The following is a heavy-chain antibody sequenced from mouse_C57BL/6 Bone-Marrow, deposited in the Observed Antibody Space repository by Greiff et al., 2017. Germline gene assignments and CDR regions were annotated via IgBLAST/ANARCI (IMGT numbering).Heavy chain of an antibody. CDR3: ARDGRYYFDY. CDR1: GYTFTSYW. Sequence: QVQLQQPGAELVKPGASVKMSCKASGYTFTSYWITWVKQRPGQGLEWIGDIYPGSGSTNYNQKFKGKATLTVDTSSSTAYMQLSSLTSEDSAVYYCARDGRYYFDYWGQGTTLTVSS. CDR2: IYPGSGST. V-gene: IGHV1-55*01. J-gene: IGHJ2*01. D-gene: IGHD1-2*01.